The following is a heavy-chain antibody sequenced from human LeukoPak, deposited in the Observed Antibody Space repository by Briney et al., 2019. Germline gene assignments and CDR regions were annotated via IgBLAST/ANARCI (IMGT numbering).Heavy chain of an antibody. Sequence: ASVKVSCKASGYTFTSYYMHWVRQAPGQGLEWMGIINPSGGSTSYAQKFQGRVTMTRDTSTSTVYMELSSLRSEDTAVYYCARDFVGHYYDSSGYYLESWGQGTLVTVSS. V-gene: IGHV1-46*01. CDR3: ARDFVGHYYDSSGYYLES. CDR1: GYTFTSYY. CDR2: INPSGGST. J-gene: IGHJ4*02. D-gene: IGHD3-22*01.